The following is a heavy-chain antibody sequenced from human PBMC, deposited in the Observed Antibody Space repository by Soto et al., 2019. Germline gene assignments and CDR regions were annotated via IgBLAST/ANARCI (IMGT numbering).Heavy chain of an antibody. CDR1: GYTFTSYA. CDR2: INAGNGNT. Sequence: QVQLVQSGAEVKKPGASVKVSCKASGYTFTSYAMHWVRQAPGQRLEWMGWINAGNGNTKYSQKFQGRVTITRDTSARTAYMELSSLRSEDTAVYYCARDFSPYTAMVLSWFDPWGQGTLVTVSS. J-gene: IGHJ5*02. V-gene: IGHV1-3*01. D-gene: IGHD5-18*01. CDR3: ARDFSPYTAMVLSWFDP.